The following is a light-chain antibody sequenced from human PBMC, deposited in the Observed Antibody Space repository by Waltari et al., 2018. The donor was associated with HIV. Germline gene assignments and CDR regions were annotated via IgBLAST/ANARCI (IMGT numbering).Light chain of an antibody. V-gene: IGLV2-14*03. Sequence: QSALTQPAPVSGPAGQSITISCTASSSDVGTYNNVTWYQQRPGKAPKLMIFDVSNRPSGVSNRFSGSKSGNTASLTISGLQAEDEADYYCSSFTSSSVIFGGGTKLTV. CDR2: DVS. CDR1: SSDVGTYNN. CDR3: SSFTSSSVI. J-gene: IGLJ2*01.